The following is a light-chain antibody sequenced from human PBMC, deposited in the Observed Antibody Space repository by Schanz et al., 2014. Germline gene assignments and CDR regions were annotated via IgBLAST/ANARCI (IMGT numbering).Light chain of an antibody. Sequence: QSALTQPPSVSGSPGQSVTISCTGTGSDIGRYNRVSWYQQSPGTAPKLIIYEVINRPSGVPARFSGSKSGNTASLTISGLQAEDEADFYCSSFSTTTTRLVFGGGTKVTVL. CDR3: SSFSTTTTRLV. CDR2: EVI. CDR1: GSDIGRYNR. J-gene: IGLJ2*01. V-gene: IGLV2-18*02.